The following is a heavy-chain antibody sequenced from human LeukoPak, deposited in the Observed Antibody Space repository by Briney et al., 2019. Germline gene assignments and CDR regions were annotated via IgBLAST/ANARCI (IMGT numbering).Heavy chain of an antibody. Sequence: ASVKVSCKASGYTFTSYGISWVRQAPGQGLEWMGWISAYNGNTNYAQKLQGRVTMTTDTSTSTVYMELSSLRSEDTAVYYCARETGTTSVDYYMDVWGKGTTVTVSS. J-gene: IGHJ6*03. CDR2: ISAYNGNT. CDR1: GYTFTSYG. D-gene: IGHD1-7*01. CDR3: ARETGTTSVDYYMDV. V-gene: IGHV1-18*01.